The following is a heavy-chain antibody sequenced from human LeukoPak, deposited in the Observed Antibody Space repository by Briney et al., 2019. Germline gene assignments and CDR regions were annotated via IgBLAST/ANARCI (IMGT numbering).Heavy chain of an antibody. CDR2: RKQDGSEN. J-gene: IGHJ4*02. CDR1: GFTFSSYW. D-gene: IGHD2-15*01. Sequence: PGGSLRLSCAASGFTFSSYWISWVRQPPGKGLEWVANRKQDGSENYYVDSVKGRFTISRDNAKNSLYLQMNSLRSEDAAVYYCASSPIGGSYDDFDYWGQGTLVTVSS. V-gene: IGHV3-7*03. CDR3: ASSPIGGSYDDFDY.